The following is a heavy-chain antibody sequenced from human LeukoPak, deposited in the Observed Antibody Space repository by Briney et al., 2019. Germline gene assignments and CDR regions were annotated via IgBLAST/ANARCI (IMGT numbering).Heavy chain of an antibody. CDR1: GGSISSSSYY. CDR2: IYYSGST. CDR3: ARQSAASKYCFDY. D-gene: IGHD2-15*01. Sequence: SETLSLTCTVSGGSISSSSYYWGWIRQPPGKGLEWIGSIYYSGSTYYNPSLKSRVTISVDTSKNQFSLKLSSVTAADTAVYYCARQSAASKYCFDYWGQGTLVTVSS. V-gene: IGHV4-39*01. J-gene: IGHJ4*02.